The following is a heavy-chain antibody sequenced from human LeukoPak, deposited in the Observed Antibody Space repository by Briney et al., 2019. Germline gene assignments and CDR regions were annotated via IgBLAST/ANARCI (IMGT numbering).Heavy chain of an antibody. CDR1: GFTVSSNY. Sequence: GGSLRLSCAASGFTVSSNYMSWVRQAPGKGLEWVSVIYSGGSTYYADSVKGRFTISRDNSKNTLFLQMNSLRAEDTAVYYCARGGYSSSWYHFDYWGQGTLVTVSS. D-gene: IGHD6-13*01. V-gene: IGHV3-53*01. J-gene: IGHJ4*02. CDR3: ARGGYSSSWYHFDY. CDR2: IYSGGST.